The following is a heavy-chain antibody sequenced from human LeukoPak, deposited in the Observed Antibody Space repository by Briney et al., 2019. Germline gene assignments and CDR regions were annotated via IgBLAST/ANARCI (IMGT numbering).Heavy chain of an antibody. Sequence: PGGSLRLSCAASGFTVSSNYMSWVRQAPGKGLEWVSVIYSGGSTYYADSVKGRFTISRDNSRNTLFLQMNNLRAEDTAVYYCAKKVVVTAACDFWGQGTLVTVSS. CDR1: GFTVSSNY. CDR2: IYSGGST. D-gene: IGHD2-21*02. V-gene: IGHV3-53*01. J-gene: IGHJ4*02. CDR3: AKKVVVTAACDF.